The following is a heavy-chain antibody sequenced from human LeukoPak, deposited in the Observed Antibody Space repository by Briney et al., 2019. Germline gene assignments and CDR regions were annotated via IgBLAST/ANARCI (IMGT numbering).Heavy chain of an antibody. CDR3: AREGHYYASGSGAFDI. CDR1: RGSISTYY. Sequence: SETLSLTCTVSRGSISTYYWNWIRQPPGKGLEWIGYIYYTGTTDYNPSLKSRVTMSVDASKNQFSLKLTSVTTADTAVYYCAREGHYYASGSGAFDIWGQGTAITVSS. J-gene: IGHJ3*02. D-gene: IGHD3-10*01. CDR2: IYYTGTT. V-gene: IGHV4-59*01.